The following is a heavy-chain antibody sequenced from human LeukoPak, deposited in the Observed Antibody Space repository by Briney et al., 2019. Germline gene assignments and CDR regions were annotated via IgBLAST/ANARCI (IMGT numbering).Heavy chain of an antibody. D-gene: IGHD6-19*01. Sequence: GGSLRLSCAASGFTFSNYAMHWVRQAPGKGLEWVAVISYDANHKYYADSVKGRFTISRDNSKNTLYLQMNSLRAEDTAVYYCARDRGQWLVYFDYWGQGTLVTVSS. V-gene: IGHV3-30-3*01. CDR2: ISYDANHK. CDR1: GFTFSNYA. J-gene: IGHJ4*02. CDR3: ARDRGQWLVYFDY.